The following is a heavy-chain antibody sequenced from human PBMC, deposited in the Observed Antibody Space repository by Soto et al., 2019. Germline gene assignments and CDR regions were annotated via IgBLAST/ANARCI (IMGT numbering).Heavy chain of an antibody. V-gene: IGHV4-59*01. Sequence: PSETLSLTCTVSGDSISGYYWSWIRQPPGKGLQWIGYIYYSGSTDYNPSLKSRVTMAVDTSKNQVSLKLNSVTTADTAVYYCARDRSTYGGGGTGEVKENWFDPWGPGTLVTVS. D-gene: IGHD3-3*02. CDR3: ARDRSTYGGGGTGEVKENWFDP. J-gene: IGHJ5*02. CDR2: IYYSGST. CDR1: GDSISGYY.